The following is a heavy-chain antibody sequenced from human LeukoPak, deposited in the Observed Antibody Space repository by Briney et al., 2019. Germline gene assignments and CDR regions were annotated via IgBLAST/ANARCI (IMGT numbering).Heavy chain of an antibody. CDR1: GFTFSSYG. Sequence: PGGSLRLSCAASGFTFSSYGMHWVRQAPGKGLEWVALIWYDGSNKYYADSVKGRFTISRDNSKNTLYLQMNSLRAEDTAVYYCARDLLGDFHFYWGQGTLVTVSS. V-gene: IGHV3-33*01. D-gene: IGHD4-17*01. J-gene: IGHJ4*02. CDR2: IWYDGSNK. CDR3: ARDLLGDFHFY.